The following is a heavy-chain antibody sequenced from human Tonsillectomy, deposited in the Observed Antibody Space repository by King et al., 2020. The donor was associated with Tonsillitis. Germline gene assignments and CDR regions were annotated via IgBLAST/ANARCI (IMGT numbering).Heavy chain of an antibody. Sequence: QVQLQQWGAGLLKPSETLSLTCAVYGGSFSGYYWNWIRQPPGKGLEWIGEINHSGSTNYNPSLKSRVTVSVDTSKNLFSLKLSSVTAADTAVYYCATTEGYWGQGTLVTVSS. J-gene: IGHJ4*02. CDR2: INHSGST. V-gene: IGHV4-34*01. CDR3: ATTEGY. CDR1: GGSFSGYY.